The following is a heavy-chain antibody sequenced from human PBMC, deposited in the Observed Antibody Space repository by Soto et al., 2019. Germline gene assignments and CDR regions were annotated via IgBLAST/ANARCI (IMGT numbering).Heavy chain of an antibody. CDR3: VHRPQYGTPFDY. D-gene: IGHD1-1*01. V-gene: IGHV2-5*02. Sequence: QITLKESGPTLVKPTQTLTLTCTFSGFSLTSNGMGVGWIRQPPGKALEWLALIFWDDDKRYSPSLESRLTITKDTYKNQVFLIMNNMDPVDTATYFCVHRPQYGTPFDYWGQGILVIVSS. CDR2: IFWDDDK. CDR1: GFSLTSNGMG. J-gene: IGHJ4*02.